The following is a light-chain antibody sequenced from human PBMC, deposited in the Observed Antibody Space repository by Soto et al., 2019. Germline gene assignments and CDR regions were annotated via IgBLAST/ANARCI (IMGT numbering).Light chain of an antibody. Sequence: DIPVTQSPSSLSASVGDRVTITCRASQSIRTYLNWYHQRPGKPPKLLIHTASTLQSGVPSRFSGSGSGTDFALTISSLQPEDFATYYCQQTSNTLDSFGQGTKLEIK. CDR3: QQTSNTLDS. J-gene: IGKJ2*03. CDR1: QSIRTY. V-gene: IGKV1-39*01. CDR2: TAS.